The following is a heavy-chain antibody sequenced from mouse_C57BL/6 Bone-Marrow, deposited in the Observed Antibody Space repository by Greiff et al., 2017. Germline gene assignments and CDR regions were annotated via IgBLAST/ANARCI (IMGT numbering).Heavy chain of an antibody. CDR1: GYTFTSYW. V-gene: IGHV1-50*01. Sequence: QVQLQQSGAELVKPGASVKLSCKASGYTFTSYWMQWVKQRPGQGLEWIGEIDPSDSYTNYNQKFKGKATLTVDTSSSTAYMQLSSLTSEDSAVYYCARWGDCAGDFDYWGQGTTLTVSS. CDR3: ARWGDCAGDFDY. CDR2: IDPSDSYT. D-gene: IGHD3-3*01. J-gene: IGHJ2*01.